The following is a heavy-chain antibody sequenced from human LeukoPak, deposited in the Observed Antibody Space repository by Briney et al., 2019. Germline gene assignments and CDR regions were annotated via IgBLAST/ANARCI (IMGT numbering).Heavy chain of an antibody. Sequence: GGSLRLSCVASGFTFSANCMSWVRQAPGKGLEWVSAISGGGGNTYYADSVKGRFTISRDNSENTLYLQMNSLRAEDTAVYYCAKGTYSSSRPYYFDYWGQGTLVTVSS. CDR1: GFTFSANC. CDR3: AKGTYSSSRPYYFDY. CDR2: ISGGGGNT. D-gene: IGHD6-13*01. V-gene: IGHV3-23*01. J-gene: IGHJ4*02.